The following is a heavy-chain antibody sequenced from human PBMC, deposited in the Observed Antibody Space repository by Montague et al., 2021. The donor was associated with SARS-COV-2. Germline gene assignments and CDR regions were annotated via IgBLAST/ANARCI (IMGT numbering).Heavy chain of an antibody. Sequence: YNNDSTNYNPSLKSRVSISVDTSKNQLSLRLSSVTAADTAVYYCDRIGWWSGGYGGQGILVTVSS. V-gene: IGHV4-30-4*01. CDR3: DRIGWWSGGY. J-gene: IGHJ4*02. CDR2: YNNDST. D-gene: IGHD2-15*01.